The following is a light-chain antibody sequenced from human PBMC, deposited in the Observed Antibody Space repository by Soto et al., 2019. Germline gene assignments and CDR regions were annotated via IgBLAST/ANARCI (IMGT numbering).Light chain of an antibody. CDR2: EVS. Sequence: QSALTQPASVSGPPGQPITISCTGTSSDIGNYKYVSWYQQHPGKAPKLMIYEVSNRPSGVSNRFSGSKSGNTASLTISGLQAEDETDYYCFSYTSSGTYVFGTGTKVTVL. CDR3: FSYTSSGTYV. CDR1: SSDIGNYKY. J-gene: IGLJ1*01. V-gene: IGLV2-14*01.